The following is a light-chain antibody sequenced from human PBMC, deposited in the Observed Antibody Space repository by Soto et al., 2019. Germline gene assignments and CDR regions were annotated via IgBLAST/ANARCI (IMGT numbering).Light chain of an antibody. CDR3: QQLNSYPRVT. CDR1: QSVSSY. Sequence: EIVLTQSPATLSLSPGERATLSCRASQSVSSYIAWYQHKPGQAPRLLIYDASNRATGIPARFSGSGSGTDFTLTISSLEPEDFAVYYCQQLNSYPRVTLGPGTKVDIK. CDR2: DAS. J-gene: IGKJ3*01. V-gene: IGKV3-11*01.